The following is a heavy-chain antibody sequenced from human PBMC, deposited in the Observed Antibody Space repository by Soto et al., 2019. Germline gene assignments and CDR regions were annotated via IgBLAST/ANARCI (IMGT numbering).Heavy chain of an antibody. CDR3: ARDRGYSSSWYALYYGMDV. Sequence: QVQLVQSGAEVKKPGASVKVSCKASGYTFTSYGISWVRQAPGQGLEWMGWISAYNGNTNYAQKLQGRVTLTTDTSTSTAYMELRSLRSDDTAVYYWARDRGYSSSWYALYYGMDVWGQGTTVTVSS. CDR1: GYTFTSYG. V-gene: IGHV1-18*01. D-gene: IGHD6-13*01. CDR2: ISAYNGNT. J-gene: IGHJ6*01.